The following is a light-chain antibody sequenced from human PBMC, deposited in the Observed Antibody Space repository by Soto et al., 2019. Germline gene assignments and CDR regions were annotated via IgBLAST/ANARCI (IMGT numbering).Light chain of an antibody. CDR1: SSNVGGYNL. CDR3: CSYARSVSHVV. V-gene: IGLV2-23*01. J-gene: IGLJ2*01. Sequence: QSALTQPAFVSGSPGQSITISCAGTSSNVGGYNLVSWYRQHPDTAPKLLIYEGTKRPSGVSDRFSASKSANTAPLTICGLQAEDEGEYYCSYARSVSHVVFGAGTKLTVL. CDR2: EGT.